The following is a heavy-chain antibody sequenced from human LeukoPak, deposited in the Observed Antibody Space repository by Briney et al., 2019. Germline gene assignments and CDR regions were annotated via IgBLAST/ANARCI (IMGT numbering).Heavy chain of an antibody. J-gene: IGHJ4*02. CDR2: VNSDGSST. D-gene: IGHD4-17*01. V-gene: IGHV3-74*01. CDR1: GFAFSSYW. CDR3: VSGDYGNY. Sequence: GGSLRLSCAASGFAFSSYWLHWVRQAPGKGLVWVSRVNSDGSSTNYADSVEGRFTASRDNAKNTLFLQMNSLRVEDTALYYCVSGDYGNYWGQGTLVTVSS.